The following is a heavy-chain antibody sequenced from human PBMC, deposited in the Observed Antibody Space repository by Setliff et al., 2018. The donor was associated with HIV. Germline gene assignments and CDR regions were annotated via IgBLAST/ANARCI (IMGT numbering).Heavy chain of an antibody. CDR3: TRDFSESNGFALDY. Sequence: GGSLRLSCVASGFTFSTFAMHWVRQAPGKGPEWVSVITYDGSRTYYADSVKGRFTISRDNSKNTLYLQVNSLRPEDTAVYYCTRDFSESNGFALDYWGQGTLVTVSS. CDR2: ITYDGSRT. J-gene: IGHJ4*02. V-gene: IGHV3-30*01. CDR1: GFTFSTFA. D-gene: IGHD3-22*01.